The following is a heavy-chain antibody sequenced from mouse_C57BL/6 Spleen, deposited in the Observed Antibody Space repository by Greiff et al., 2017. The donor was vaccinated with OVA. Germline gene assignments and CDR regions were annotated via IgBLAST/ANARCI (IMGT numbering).Heavy chain of an antibody. CDR3: ARSSGSSIHYWYCDV. Sequence: QVQLQQPGTELVKPGASVKLSCKASGYTFTSYWMHWVKQRPGQGLEWIGNINPSNGGTNYNEKFKSKATLTVDKSSSTAYMQLSRLTSEDSAVEYCARSSGSSIHYWYCDVWGTGTTVTVSA. CDR1: GYTFTSYW. V-gene: IGHV1-53*01. CDR2: INPSNGGT. J-gene: IGHJ1*03. D-gene: IGHD1-1*01.